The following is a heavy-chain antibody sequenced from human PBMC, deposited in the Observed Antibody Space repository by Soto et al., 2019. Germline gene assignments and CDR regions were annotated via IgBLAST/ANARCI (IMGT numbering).Heavy chain of an antibody. J-gene: IGHJ4*02. CDR1: GFTFSSYG. D-gene: IGHD5-18*01. Sequence: QVQLVESWGGVVQPGRSLRLSCAASGFTFSSYGMHWVRQAPGKGLEWVAVISYDGSNKYYADSVKGRFTISRDNSKNTLYLQMNSLRAEDTAVYYCAKGFSYSVIDYWGQGTLVTVSS. CDR2: ISYDGSNK. CDR3: AKGFSYSVIDY. V-gene: IGHV3-30*18.